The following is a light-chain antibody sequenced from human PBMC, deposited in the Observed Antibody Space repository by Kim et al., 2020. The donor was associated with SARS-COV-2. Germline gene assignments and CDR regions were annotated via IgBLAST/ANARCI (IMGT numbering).Light chain of an antibody. CDR2: AAS. CDR1: QSISRY. Sequence: CAFVGDRVTLTCRASQSISRYLNWYQHKPGKAPKLLIYAASSLQSGVPSRFSGSGSGTDYTLTISSLQPEDFATYYCQQSYSTSWTFGQGTKVEI. V-gene: IGKV1-39*01. J-gene: IGKJ1*01. CDR3: QQSYSTSWT.